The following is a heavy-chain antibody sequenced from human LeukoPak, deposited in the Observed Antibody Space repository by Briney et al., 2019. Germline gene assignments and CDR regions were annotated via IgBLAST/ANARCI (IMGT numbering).Heavy chain of an antibody. V-gene: IGHV1-18*01. Sequence: ASVKVSCKASGYTFTSYGISWVRQAPGQGLEWMGWISAYNGNTNYAQKFQGRVTMTTDTSTSTAYMELRSLRSDDTAVYYCARYGAIVGATSLPPVYYYYYGMDVWGQGTTVTVSS. CDR1: GYTFTSYG. CDR2: ISAYNGNT. J-gene: IGHJ6*02. CDR3: ARYGAIVGATSLPPVYYYYYGMDV. D-gene: IGHD1-26*01.